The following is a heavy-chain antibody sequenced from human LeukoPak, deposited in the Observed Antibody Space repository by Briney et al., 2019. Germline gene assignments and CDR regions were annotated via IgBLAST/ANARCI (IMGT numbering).Heavy chain of an antibody. CDR3: ARDHRGYCSSTSCPEGY. D-gene: IGHD2-2*01. CDR1: GFTFSSYA. Sequence: GRSLRLSCAASGFTFSSYAMHWVRQAPGKGLEWVAVISYDGSNKYYADSVKGRFTISRDNSKNTLYLQMNSPRAEDTAVYYCARDHRGYCSSTSCPEGYWGQGTLVTVSS. CDR2: ISYDGSNK. J-gene: IGHJ4*02. V-gene: IGHV3-30-3*01.